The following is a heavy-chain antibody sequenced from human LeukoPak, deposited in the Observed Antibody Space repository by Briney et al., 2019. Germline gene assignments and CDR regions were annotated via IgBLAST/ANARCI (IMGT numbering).Heavy chain of an antibody. CDR3: VRDCGVSGYDLLDY. J-gene: IGHJ4*02. CDR2: INQDGSEE. V-gene: IGHV3-7*01. D-gene: IGHD5-12*01. Sequence: GGSLRLSCAASGFTFSNYWMTWVRQAPGKGLEWVAHINQDGSEEHYMDSVKARFTISRDNAKNSLSLQMNSLRAEDTAVYYCVRDCGVSGYDLLDYWGQGTLVTVSS. CDR1: GFTFSNYW.